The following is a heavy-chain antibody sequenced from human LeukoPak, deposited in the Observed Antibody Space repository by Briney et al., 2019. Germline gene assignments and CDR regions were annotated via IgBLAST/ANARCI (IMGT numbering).Heavy chain of an antibody. J-gene: IGHJ6*02. V-gene: IGHV1-69*04. CDR1: GGTFSSYT. CDR2: ITPILGIA. CDR3: ARDRVVVVPAAIDYYYGMDV. Sequence: SVQVSCKASGGTFSSYTISWVRQAPGQGLEWMGRITPILGIANYAQKFQGRVTITADKSTSTAYMELSSLRSEDTAVYYCARDRVVVVPAAIDYYYGMDVWGQGTTVTVSS. D-gene: IGHD2-2*01.